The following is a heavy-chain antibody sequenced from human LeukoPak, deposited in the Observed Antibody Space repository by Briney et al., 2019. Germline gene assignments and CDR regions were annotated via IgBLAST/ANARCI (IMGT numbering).Heavy chain of an antibody. J-gene: IGHJ4*02. Sequence: GGSLRLSCAASGFTVSSNYMSWVRQAPGKGLEWVSAIYTGGSTYYAGSVKGRFTISRDNSKNTLYLQMNSLRAEDTAVYYCASPTVVTLWYFDYWGQGTLVTVSS. V-gene: IGHV3-66*01. D-gene: IGHD4-23*01. CDR3: ASPTVVTLWYFDY. CDR1: GFTVSSNY. CDR2: IYTGGST.